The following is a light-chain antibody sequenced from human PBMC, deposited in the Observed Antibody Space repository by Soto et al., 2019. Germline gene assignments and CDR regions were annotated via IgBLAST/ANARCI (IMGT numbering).Light chain of an antibody. J-gene: IGLJ3*02. Sequence: QSVLTQPASVSGSPGQSITLSCTGTSSDIGGYNYVSWYQQHPGKAPKLMIYEVSDRPSGISNRFSGSKSANTASLTISELQAEDEADYYCSSYTSSSTVVFGGGTKVTVL. V-gene: IGLV2-14*01. CDR3: SSYTSSSTVV. CDR1: SSDIGGYNY. CDR2: EVS.